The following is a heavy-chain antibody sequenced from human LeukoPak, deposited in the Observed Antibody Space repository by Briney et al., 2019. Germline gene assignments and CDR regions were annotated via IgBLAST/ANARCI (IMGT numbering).Heavy chain of an antibody. Sequence: PGGSLRLSCAAYGFSFSTYGMHWVRQAPGKGLESVAVIWYDGSHQYYADCVKGRFTISRDMSNNTLYLQMNNLRVDDTALYYCARDLGLKYGSGAYRFDPWGQGTQVIVSS. CDR3: ARDLGLKYGSGAYRFDP. CDR1: GFSFSTYG. J-gene: IGHJ5*02. V-gene: IGHV3-33*08. D-gene: IGHD3-10*01. CDR2: IWYDGSHQ.